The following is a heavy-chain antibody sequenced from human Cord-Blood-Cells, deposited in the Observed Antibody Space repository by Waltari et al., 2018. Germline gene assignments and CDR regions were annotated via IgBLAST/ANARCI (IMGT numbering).Heavy chain of an antibody. V-gene: IGHV1-2*02. CDR2: INPSRGGT. J-gene: IGHJ3*02. CDR3: ARGPAKWGAFDI. CDR1: GYTFTGYY. D-gene: IGHD7-27*01. Sequence: QVQLVQSGAEVKKPGASVKVSCKASGYTFTGYYMHWVRQAPGQELEWMGWINPSRGGTNYAQKFQGRVTMTRDPSISPAYMALSRLRSDDTAVYDCARGPAKWGAFDIWRQGTMVTVSS.